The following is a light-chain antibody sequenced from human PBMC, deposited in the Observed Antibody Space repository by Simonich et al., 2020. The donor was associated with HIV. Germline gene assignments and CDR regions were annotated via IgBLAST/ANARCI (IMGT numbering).Light chain of an antibody. CDR3: QQYGSSPPYT. CDR1: QSVSSN. Sequence: ERVMTQSPATLSVSPGERATLSCRASQSVSSNLAWYQQKPGQAPRLLIYGASTRATGIPARFSGSGSGTEFTLTISSMQSEDFADYYCQQYGSSPPYTFGQGTKLEIK. V-gene: IGKV3-15*01. CDR2: GAS. J-gene: IGKJ2*01.